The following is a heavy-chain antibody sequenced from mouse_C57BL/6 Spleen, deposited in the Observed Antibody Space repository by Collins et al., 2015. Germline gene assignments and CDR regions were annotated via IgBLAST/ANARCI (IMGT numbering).Heavy chain of an antibody. Sequence: QGLEWIGEIDPSDSYTNYNQKFKGKATLTVDTSSSTAYMQLSSLTSEDSAVYYCTTGDFDYWGQGTTLTVSS. CDR2: IDPSDSYT. V-gene: IGHV1-50*01. D-gene: IGHD1-1*01. CDR3: TTGDFDY. J-gene: IGHJ2*01.